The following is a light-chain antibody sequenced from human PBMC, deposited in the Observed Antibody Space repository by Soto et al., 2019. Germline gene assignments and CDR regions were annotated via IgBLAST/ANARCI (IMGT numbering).Light chain of an antibody. CDR1: SSSIGSNT. CDR3: AAWDGSLNVV. CDR2: SNN. V-gene: IGLV1-44*01. Sequence: QAVVTQPPSASGTPGQRVTISCSGSSSSIGSNTVNWYQQLPGTAPKLLIYSNNQRPSGVPDRFSGSKSGTSASLAISGLQSEDEADYYCAAWDGSLNVVFGGGTKLTVL. J-gene: IGLJ2*01.